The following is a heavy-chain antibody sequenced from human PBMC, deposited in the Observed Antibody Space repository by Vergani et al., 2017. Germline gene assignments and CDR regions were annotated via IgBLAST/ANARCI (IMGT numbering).Heavy chain of an antibody. D-gene: IGHD3-22*01. Sequence: QVQLVESGGGVVQPGRSLRLSCAASGFPFSSYGMHWVRQAPGKGLEWVAVILYDGSNKYYADSVKGRFTISRDNSKNTLYLQMNSLRAEDTAVYYCARDRPSSVVVITTGLDYWGQGTLVTVSS. CDR3: ARDRPSSVVVITTGLDY. CDR1: GFPFSSYG. J-gene: IGHJ4*02. CDR2: ILYDGSNK. V-gene: IGHV3-33*01.